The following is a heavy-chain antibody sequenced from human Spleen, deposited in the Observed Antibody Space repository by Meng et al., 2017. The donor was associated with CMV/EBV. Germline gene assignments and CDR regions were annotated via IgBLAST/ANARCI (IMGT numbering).Heavy chain of an antibody. CDR3: ARSGSEATEYRYYGMDI. CDR2: ISYDGSEK. CDR1: GFIFSSYA. D-gene: IGHD2-2*01. V-gene: IGHV3-30*04. J-gene: IGHJ6*02. Sequence: GGSLRLSCAASGFIFSSYAIHWVRQAPGKGLEWVAIISYDGSEKYYADSVKGRFTISRANSKSTLYLQMNRLRPEDTAVYYCARSGSEATEYRYYGMDIWGRGTTVTVSS.